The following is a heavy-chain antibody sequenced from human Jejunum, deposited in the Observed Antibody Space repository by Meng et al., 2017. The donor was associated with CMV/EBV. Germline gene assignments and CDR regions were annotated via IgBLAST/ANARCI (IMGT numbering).Heavy chain of an antibody. CDR2: IIPMLYIA. Sequence: CKASGGTFRNYGINWVRQAPGQGLEWMGDIIPMLYIAKRAQKFQGRLTISTDEFTSTAYMELNSLRSGDTAVYYCAINPWGFPVDVWGQGTAVTVSS. CDR3: AINPWGFPVDV. D-gene: IGHD7-27*01. J-gene: IGHJ3*01. CDR1: GGTFRNYG. V-gene: IGHV1-69*05.